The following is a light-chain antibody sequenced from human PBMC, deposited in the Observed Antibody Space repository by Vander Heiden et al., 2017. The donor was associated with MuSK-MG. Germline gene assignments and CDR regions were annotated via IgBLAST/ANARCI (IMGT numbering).Light chain of an antibody. J-gene: IGKJ1*01. CDR2: GAS. CDR1: QSVSSN. CDR3: QQYNNWPLWT. Sequence: ETVMTQSPATLSVSPGERATLSCRASQSVSSNLAWYQQKPGQAPRLLIYGASTRATGIPARFSGSGSGTEFTLTISSLQSEDFAVYYCQQYNNWPLWTFGQGTKVEIK. V-gene: IGKV3-15*01.